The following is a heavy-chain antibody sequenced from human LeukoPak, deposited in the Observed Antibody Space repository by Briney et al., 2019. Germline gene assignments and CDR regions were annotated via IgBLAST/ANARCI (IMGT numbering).Heavy chain of an antibody. V-gene: IGHV3-9*01. J-gene: IGHJ5*02. D-gene: IGHD5-18*01. CDR2: ISWNSGSI. CDR3: AKGRYSYGPNWFDP. CDR1: GCTFDDYA. Sequence: GRSLRLSCAASGCTFDDYAMHWVRQAPGKGLEWVSGISWNSGSIGYADSVKGRFTISRDNAKNSLYLQMNSLRAEDTALYYCAKGRYSYGPNWFDPWGQGTLVTVSS.